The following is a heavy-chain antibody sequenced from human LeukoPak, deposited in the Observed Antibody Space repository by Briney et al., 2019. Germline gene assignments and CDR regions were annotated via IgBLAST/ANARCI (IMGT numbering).Heavy chain of an antibody. D-gene: IGHD3-22*01. CDR2: ISSSGSTI. CDR1: GFTFSDYY. V-gene: IGHV3-11*04. J-gene: IGHJ4*02. Sequence: GGSLRLSCAASGFTFSDYYMSWIRQAPGKGLEWVSYISSSGSTIYYADSVKGRFTISRDNAKNSLYLQMNSLRAEDTAVCYCARDRRGYYDSSGYNYWDQGTLVTVSS. CDR3: ARDRRGYYDSSGYNY.